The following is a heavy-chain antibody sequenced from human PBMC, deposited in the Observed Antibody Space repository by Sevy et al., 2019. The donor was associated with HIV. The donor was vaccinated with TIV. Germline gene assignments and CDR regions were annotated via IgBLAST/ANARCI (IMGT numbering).Heavy chain of an antibody. D-gene: IGHD6-19*01. CDR3: ARGGEWVMGGWYYHYYGMDV. CDR2: INHSGST. V-gene: IGHV4-34*01. J-gene: IGHJ6*02. CDR1: GGSFSGYY. Sequence: SETLSLTCAVYGGSFSGYYWSWIRQPPGKGLEWIGEINHSGSTNYNPSLKSRVTISVDTSKNQFSLKLSSVTAADTAVYYCARGGEWVMGGWYYHYYGMDVWGQGTTVTVSS.